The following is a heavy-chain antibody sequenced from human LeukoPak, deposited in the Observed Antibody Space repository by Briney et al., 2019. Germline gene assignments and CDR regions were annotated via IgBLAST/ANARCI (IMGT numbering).Heavy chain of an antibody. CDR1: GFTFSTYG. CDR2: IHSSSTPI. V-gene: IGHV3-48*01. Sequence: GGSLRLSCTGSGFTFSTYGMNWVRQAPGRGPEWVAYIHSSSTPIYYADSVRGRFTISRDNAKNSLYLQMNSLRAEDTAVYYCAREDRWELLAGFDYWGQGTLVTVSS. J-gene: IGHJ4*02. CDR3: AREDRWELLAGFDY. D-gene: IGHD1-26*01.